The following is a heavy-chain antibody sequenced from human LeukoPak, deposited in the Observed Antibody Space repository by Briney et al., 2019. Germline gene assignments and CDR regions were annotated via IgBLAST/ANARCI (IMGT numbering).Heavy chain of an antibody. J-gene: IGHJ4*02. CDR2: IYYSGST. V-gene: IGHV4-59*01. Sequence: SETLSLTCTVSGGSISSYYWSWIRQPPGKGLEWIGYIYYSGSTNYNPSLKSRVTISVDTSKNQFSLKLSSVTAADTAVYYCARDNDYGSGSYEYCGQGTLVTVSS. CDR1: GGSISSYY. D-gene: IGHD3-10*01. CDR3: ARDNDYGSGSYEY.